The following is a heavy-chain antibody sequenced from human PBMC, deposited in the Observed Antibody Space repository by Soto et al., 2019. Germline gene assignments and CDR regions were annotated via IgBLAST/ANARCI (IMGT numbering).Heavy chain of an antibody. V-gene: IGHV1-58*01. J-gene: IGHJ4*02. CDR2: IVVGSGNT. CDR1: GFTFTSSA. Sequence: QMQLVQSGPEVKKTGTSVKVSCKASGFTFTSSAVQWVRQARGQRLEWIGWIVVGSGNTNYAQKFQERVTITRDMSTSTAYMELSSLRSEDTAVYYCAAGGGSGSSHPEDYWGQGTLVTVSS. D-gene: IGHD1-26*01. CDR3: AAGGGSGSSHPEDY.